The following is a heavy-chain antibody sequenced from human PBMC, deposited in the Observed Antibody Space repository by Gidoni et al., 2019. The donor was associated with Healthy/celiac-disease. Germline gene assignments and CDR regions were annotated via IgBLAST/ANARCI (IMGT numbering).Heavy chain of an antibody. D-gene: IGHD3-22*01. Sequence: QVQLQQWGAGLWKPSETLSLTCAVYGGSFSVYYWSWSRQPPGKGLEWIGEINHSGSTTYNPPLQSRVTISVDTSKNPFSLKLSSVTAADTAVYYCARGRGTYDSSGYYGYWGQGTLVTVSS. CDR3: ARGRGTYDSSGYYGY. CDR1: GGSFSVYY. CDR2: INHSGST. V-gene: IGHV4-34*01. J-gene: IGHJ4*02.